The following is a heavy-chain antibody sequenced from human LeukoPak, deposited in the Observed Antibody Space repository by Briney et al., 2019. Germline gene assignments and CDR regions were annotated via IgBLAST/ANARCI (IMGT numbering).Heavy chain of an antibody. CDR2: ISGSGGST. D-gene: IGHD4-17*01. J-gene: IGHJ4*02. V-gene: IGHV3-23*01. CDR1: GFTFSSYG. CDR3: ARGHTAVTRHFDF. Sequence: GGSLRLSCAASGFTFSSYGMSWVRQAPGKGLEWVSAISGSGGSTYYADSVKGRFTISRDNSKNTLYLQMNGLRAEDTAVYYCARGHTAVTRHFDFWGQGTLVTVSS.